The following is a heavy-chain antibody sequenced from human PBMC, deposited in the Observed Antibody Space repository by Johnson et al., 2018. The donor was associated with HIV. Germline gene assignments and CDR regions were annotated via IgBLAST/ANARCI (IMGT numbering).Heavy chain of an antibody. D-gene: IGHD3-3*01. V-gene: IGHV3-66*01. CDR3: TSAIFGVIVHAFDI. CDR1: GFTVISNY. CDR2: IYSGGST. J-gene: IGHJ3*02. Sequence: VQVVESGGGLVQPGGSLRLSCAASGFTVISNYMSWVRQAPGKGLEWVSVIYSGGSTYYTDSVKGRFTISRDDSKSTLYLQMNSLKTEDTAVYYCTSAIFGVIVHAFDIWGQGTMVTVSS.